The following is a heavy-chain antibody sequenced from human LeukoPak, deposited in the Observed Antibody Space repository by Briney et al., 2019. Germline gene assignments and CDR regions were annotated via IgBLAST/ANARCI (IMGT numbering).Heavy chain of an antibody. V-gene: IGHV4-39*07. Sequence: SETLSLTCTVSGGSISSSSYYWGWIRQPPGKGLEWIGSIYYSGSTYYNPSLKSRVTISVDTSKNQFSLKLSSVTAADTAVYYCAREGRHYYDSSGYYQYFDYWGQGTLVTVSS. CDR1: GGSISSSSYY. J-gene: IGHJ4*02. CDR2: IYYSGST. D-gene: IGHD3-22*01. CDR3: AREGRHYYDSSGYYQYFDY.